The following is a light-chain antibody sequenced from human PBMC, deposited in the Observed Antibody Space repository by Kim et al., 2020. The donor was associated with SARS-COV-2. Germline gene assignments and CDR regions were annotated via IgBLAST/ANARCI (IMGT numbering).Light chain of an antibody. CDR3: QAWDSSAAGVV. Sequence: PGQTGSISCSGDKLGDKYACWYQQKPGLSPVLVIYQDSKRPSGIPERFSGSNSGNTATLTISGTQAMDEADYYCQAWDSSAAGVVFGGGTQLTVL. CDR2: QDS. CDR1: KLGDKY. V-gene: IGLV3-1*01. J-gene: IGLJ2*01.